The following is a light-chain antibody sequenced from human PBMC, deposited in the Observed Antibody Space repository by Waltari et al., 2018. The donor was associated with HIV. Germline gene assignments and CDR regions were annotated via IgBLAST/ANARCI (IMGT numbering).Light chain of an antibody. CDR1: QSVGSIY. CDR3: QQSGSSIT. CDR2: GAS. J-gene: IGKJ5*01. V-gene: IGKV3-20*01. Sequence: EIVLTQSPGTLSLSPGKRAIFSCRASQSVGSIYLNWYQQKPGQAPRVLIYGASSRATGIPDRFSGSGSGTDFSLTISRLEPEDFAVYYCQQSGSSITFGQGTRLEIK.